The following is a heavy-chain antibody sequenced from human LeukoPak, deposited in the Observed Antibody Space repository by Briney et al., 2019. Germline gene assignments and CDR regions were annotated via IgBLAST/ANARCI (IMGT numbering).Heavy chain of an antibody. J-gene: IGHJ6*02. CDR2: IYSGGST. Sequence: GGSLRLSCAASGFTVSSNYMSWVRQAPGKGLEWVSVIYSGGSTHYADSVKGRFTISRDNSKNTLYLQMNSLRAEDTAVYYCARSRTIGGFYGMDVWGQGTTVTVSS. CDR3: ARSRTIGGFYGMDV. D-gene: IGHD3-9*01. CDR1: GFTVSSNY. V-gene: IGHV3-66*01.